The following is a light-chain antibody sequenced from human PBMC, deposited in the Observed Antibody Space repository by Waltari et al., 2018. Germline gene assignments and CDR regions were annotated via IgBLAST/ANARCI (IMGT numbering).Light chain of an antibody. J-gene: IGLJ3*02. V-gene: IGLV3-21*02. Sequence: SYVVTQPPSGSVAPGQTAPITCEGDNIDRTGVHWYQQKAGQAPVLVVYDDSDRPPGIPARLSGSNSGNTATLTIRRVEAGDEADYYCQLWDSRSNHLVFGGGTKLTVL. CDR1: NIDRTG. CDR3: QLWDSRSNHLV. CDR2: DDS.